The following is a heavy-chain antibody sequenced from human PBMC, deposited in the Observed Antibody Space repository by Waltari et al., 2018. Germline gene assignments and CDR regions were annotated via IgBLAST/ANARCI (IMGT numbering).Heavy chain of an antibody. CDR1: GGSLSSGGYY. Sequence: QVQLQESGPGLVKPSQTLSLTCPVSGGSLSSGGYYWRWLRQHPGKGLRWIGYIYYSGSTYYNPSLKSRVTISVDTSKNQFSLKLSSVTAADTAVYYCARDLTLGFWGSSSSGGDAFDIWGQGTMVTVSS. V-gene: IGHV4-31*03. CDR2: IYYSGST. CDR3: ARDLTLGFWGSSSSGGDAFDI. J-gene: IGHJ3*02. D-gene: IGHD6-6*01.